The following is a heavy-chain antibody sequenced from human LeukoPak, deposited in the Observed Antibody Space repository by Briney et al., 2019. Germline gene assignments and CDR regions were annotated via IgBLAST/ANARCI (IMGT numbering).Heavy chain of an antibody. CDR2: ISDNGGST. V-gene: IGHV3-64D*06. CDR1: GFILRSHA. Sequence: GGSLRLSCSASGFILRSHAMHWVRQAPGKGLEYVSRISDNGGSTYYADSVKGRFNISRDNSKNTLYLQMSSLRAEDTAVYYCVVYGSESPGSSSEYFQHWGQGTLVTVSS. CDR3: VVYGSESPGSSSEYFQH. J-gene: IGHJ1*01. D-gene: IGHD3-10*01.